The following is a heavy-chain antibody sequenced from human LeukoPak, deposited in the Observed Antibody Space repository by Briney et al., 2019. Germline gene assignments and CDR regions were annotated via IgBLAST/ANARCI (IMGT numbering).Heavy chain of an antibody. CDR1: GFTFSSYS. V-gene: IGHV3-21*01. Sequence: GGSLRLSCAASGFTFSSYSMNWVRQAPGKGLEWVSSISSSSSYIYYADSVKGRFTISRDNAKNSLYLQMNSLRAEDTAVYYCARDAQVGLEFDYWGQGTLVTVSS. CDR2: ISSSSSYI. J-gene: IGHJ4*02. CDR3: ARDAQVGLEFDY. D-gene: IGHD1-1*01.